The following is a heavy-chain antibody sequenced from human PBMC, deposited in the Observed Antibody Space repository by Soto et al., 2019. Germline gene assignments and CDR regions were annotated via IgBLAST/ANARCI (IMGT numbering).Heavy chain of an antibody. Sequence: QVQLVQSGAEVKKPGSSVKVSCKASGGTFSSYVISWVRQAPGQGLEWMGGIIPIFGTANYAQKFQGRVTITADESTSTAYMELSSLRSEDTAVYYCARPSIAARSDYYYGMDVWGQGTTVTVSS. V-gene: IGHV1-69*01. CDR2: IIPIFGTA. J-gene: IGHJ6*02. CDR3: ARPSIAARSDYYYGMDV. CDR1: GGTFSSYV. D-gene: IGHD6-6*01.